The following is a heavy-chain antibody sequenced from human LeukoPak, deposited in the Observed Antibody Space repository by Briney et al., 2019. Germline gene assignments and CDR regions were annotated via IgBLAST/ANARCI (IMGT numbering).Heavy chain of an antibody. Sequence: GASVKVSCKAFGGTFNRYAISWVRQAPGQGLEWMGGITPMFGTANYAQKFQGRVTITADESTSTVYMELSSLRSEDTAVYYCAKLDYDGSGYYWGQGTLVTVSS. CDR1: GGTFNRYA. CDR2: ITPMFGTA. D-gene: IGHD3-22*01. V-gene: IGHV1-69*13. CDR3: AKLDYDGSGYY. J-gene: IGHJ4*02.